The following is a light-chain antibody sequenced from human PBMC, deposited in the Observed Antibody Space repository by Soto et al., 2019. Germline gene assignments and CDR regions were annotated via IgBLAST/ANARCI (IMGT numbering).Light chain of an antibody. J-gene: IGLJ7*01. CDR3: AAWDDSLSGAL. Sequence: QSVLTQPPSASGTPGQRVTISCSGSSSNIGSNYVYWYRQLPGTAPKLLIYRNNQRPSGVPDRFSGSKSDTSASLAISGLRSEGEADYYCAAWDDSLSGALFGGGTQLTVL. CDR2: RNN. CDR1: SSNIGSNY. V-gene: IGLV1-47*01.